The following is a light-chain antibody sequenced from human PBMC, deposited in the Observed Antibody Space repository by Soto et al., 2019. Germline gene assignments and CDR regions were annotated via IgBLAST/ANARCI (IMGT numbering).Light chain of an antibody. CDR2: QDS. J-gene: IGLJ2*01. V-gene: IGLV3-1*01. Sequence: SYELTQPPSVSVSPGQTASITCSGHKLGNKYACWYQQKPGQSPVLVIYQDSKRPSGIPERFSGSNSGNTATLTISETQAMDEADYYCQAWDSSTVVFGVGTKLTV. CDR1: KLGNKY. CDR3: QAWDSSTVV.